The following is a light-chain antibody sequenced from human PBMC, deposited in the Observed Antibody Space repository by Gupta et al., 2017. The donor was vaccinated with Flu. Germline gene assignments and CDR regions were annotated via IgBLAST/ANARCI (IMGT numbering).Light chain of an antibody. CDR1: QSVFYSSNNKNY. Sequence: DIVMTQSPASLAVSLGERATINCKSSQSVFYSSNNKNYLAWYQQKPGQPPKLLIYWASTRESGVPDRFSGSGSGKDFTLTISSLQAEDVAVYYCQQYYSTPLTFGQGSKVEIK. CDR2: WAS. CDR3: QQYYSTPLT. J-gene: IGKJ1*01. V-gene: IGKV4-1*01.